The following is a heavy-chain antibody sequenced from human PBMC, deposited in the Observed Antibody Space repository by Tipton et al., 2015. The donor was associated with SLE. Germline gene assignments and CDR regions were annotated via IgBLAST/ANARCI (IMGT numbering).Heavy chain of an antibody. J-gene: IGHJ6*03. D-gene: IGHD2-21*01. Sequence: TLSLTCTVSGVSIGSGGYYWSWIRQHPGQGLEYIGYIYYSGTSYCIPSLKSRVMISVDTSKNEFSLRLSSVTVADTAVYYCARDSCGGDCYGYYYMDVWGKGTTVTVSS. CDR3: ARDSCGGDCYGYYYMDV. CDR1: GVSIGSGGYY. CDR2: IYYSGTS. V-gene: IGHV4-31*03.